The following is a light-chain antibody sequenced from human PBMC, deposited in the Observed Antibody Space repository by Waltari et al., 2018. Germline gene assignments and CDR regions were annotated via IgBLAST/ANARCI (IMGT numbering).Light chain of an antibody. CDR1: RSNSGRNP. V-gene: IGLV1-44*01. CDR3: AAWDDSPTGYV. Sequence: QSVLTQPPSASGTPGQRVTISCSGSRSNSGRNPVNLYQPVPGTAPKLLIYSNNQRPSGVPDRFSGSKSGTSASLAISGLQSEDEADYYCAAWDDSPTGYVFGSGTRVTVL. CDR2: SNN. J-gene: IGLJ1*01.